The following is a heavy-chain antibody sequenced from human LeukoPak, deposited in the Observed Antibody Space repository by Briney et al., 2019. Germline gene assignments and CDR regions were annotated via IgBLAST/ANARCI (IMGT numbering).Heavy chain of an antibody. CDR3: ARVERYCSGGSCYYNWFDP. D-gene: IGHD2-15*01. J-gene: IGHJ5*02. CDR1: GYTFTSYD. V-gene: IGHV1-8*01. Sequence: ASVKVSRKASGYTFTSYDINWVRQATGQGLEWMGWMNPNSGNTGYAQKFQGRVTMTRNTSISTAYMELSSLRSEDTAVYYCARVERYCSGGSCYYNWFDPWGQGTLVTVSS. CDR2: MNPNSGNT.